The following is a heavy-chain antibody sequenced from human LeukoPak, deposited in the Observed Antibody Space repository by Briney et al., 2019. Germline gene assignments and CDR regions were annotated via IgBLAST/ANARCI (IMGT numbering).Heavy chain of an antibody. V-gene: IGHV3-23*01. CDR2: ISGSGANT. D-gene: IGHD2-15*01. CDR1: GFTFSSYA. Sequence: GGSLRLSCAASGFTFSSYAMGWVRQAPGKGLEWVSAISGSGANTYYADSVKGRFTISRDNSMNTLHLQMNSLRADDTAVYYCAKGRALEVVAAFNYWGQGAVVTVSS. CDR3: AKGRALEVVAAFNY. J-gene: IGHJ4*02.